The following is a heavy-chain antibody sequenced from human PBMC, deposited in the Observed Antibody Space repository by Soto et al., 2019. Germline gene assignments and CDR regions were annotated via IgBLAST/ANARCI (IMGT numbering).Heavy chain of an antibody. J-gene: IGHJ4*02. Sequence: EVQLLESGGDLVQPGGSLRLSCAASGFTFNRYTMSWVRQAPGTGLEWVSSLIGGNGETSYADSVKGLFTISRDISKNTLYLQMNSLRAEDTAVYYCAKDKEPYGAWDFDYWGLGTLVTVSS. CDR2: LIGGNGET. D-gene: IGHD4-17*01. V-gene: IGHV3-23*01. CDR3: AKDKEPYGAWDFDY. CDR1: GFTFNRYT.